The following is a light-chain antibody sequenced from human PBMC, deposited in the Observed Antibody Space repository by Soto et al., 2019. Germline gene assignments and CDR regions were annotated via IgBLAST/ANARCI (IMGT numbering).Light chain of an antibody. CDR1: TGAVTSGHN. Sequence: QAVVTQEPSLTVSPGGTVTLTCGSSTGAVTSGHNSYWFQQKPGQAPRTLVYDTSNKPSWTPARFSGSLLGGKAALTLSGAQPEDEAEYYCLLSYSGARAFGGGTKLTVL. V-gene: IGLV7-46*01. J-gene: IGLJ2*01. CDR2: DTS. CDR3: LLSYSGARA.